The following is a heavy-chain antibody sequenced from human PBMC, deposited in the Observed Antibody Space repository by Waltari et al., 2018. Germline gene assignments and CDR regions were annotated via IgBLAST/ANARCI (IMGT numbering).Heavy chain of an antibody. V-gene: IGHV1-69*13. CDR2: IIPIFGTA. CDR3: ARAKDIVVVPAADGGDAFDI. J-gene: IGHJ3*02. CDR1: GGTFSSYA. D-gene: IGHD2-2*01. Sequence: QVQLVQSGAEVKKPGSSVKVSCKASGGTFSSYAISWVRQAPGKGLEWMGRIIPIFGTANYAQKFQGRVTITADKSTSTAYMELSSLRSEDTAVYYCARAKDIVVVPAADGGDAFDIWGQGTMVTVSS.